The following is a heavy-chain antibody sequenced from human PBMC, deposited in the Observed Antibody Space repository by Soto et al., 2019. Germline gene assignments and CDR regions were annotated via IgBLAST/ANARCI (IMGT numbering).Heavy chain of an antibody. Sequence: QVQLVQSGAEVKKPGASVKVSCKTSGYTFTSYSISWVRQAPGQGLEWMGWINVYNGNKKYAQNLQGRVTMTTDTSTSTAYMELRSLRSDDTAVCYCARDLAVGWFDPWGQGTLVTVSS. J-gene: IGHJ5*02. CDR3: ARDLAVGWFDP. CDR2: INVYNGNK. D-gene: IGHD2-2*01. CDR1: GYTFTSYS. V-gene: IGHV1-18*01.